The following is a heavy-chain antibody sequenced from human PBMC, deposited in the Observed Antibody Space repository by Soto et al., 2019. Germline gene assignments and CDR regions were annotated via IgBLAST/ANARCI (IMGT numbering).Heavy chain of an antibody. J-gene: IGHJ6*02. D-gene: IGHD5-18*01. CDR3: ARERRYSYAEIPSYYYYGMDV. CDR2: IIPIFGTA. CDR1: GGTFSSYA. V-gene: IGHV1-69*13. Sequence: SVKVSCKASGGTFSSYAISWVRQAPGQGLEWMGGIIPIFGTANYAQKFQGRVTITADESTSTAYMELSSLRSEDTAVYYCARERRYSYAEIPSYYYYGMDVWGQGTTVTVS.